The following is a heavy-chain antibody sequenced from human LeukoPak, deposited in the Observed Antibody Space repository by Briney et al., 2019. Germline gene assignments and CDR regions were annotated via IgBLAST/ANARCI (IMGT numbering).Heavy chain of an antibody. V-gene: IGHV1-2*04. D-gene: IGHD3-22*01. CDR2: INPNSGGT. CDR3: AKYRTRRYYDSSGSEGY. J-gene: IGHJ4*02. Sequence: GASVKVSCKASGYTFTGYYMHWVRQAPGRGLEWMGWINPNSGGTNYAQKFQGWVTMTRGTSISTAYMELSRLRSDDTAVYYCAKYRTRRYYDSSGSEGYWGQGTLVTVSS. CDR1: GYTFTGYY.